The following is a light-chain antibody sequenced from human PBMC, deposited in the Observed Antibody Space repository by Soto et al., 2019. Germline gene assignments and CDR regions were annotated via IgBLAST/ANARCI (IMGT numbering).Light chain of an antibody. V-gene: IGKV3-20*01. CDR3: LQHFSLPYT. CDR1: EIVNSKG. CDR2: GAS. Sequence: EIVLTQSPDTLSLSPGERATLSCRASEIVNSKGLAWYQQKPGQAPRLLIYGASSRPGGIPDKFSGSGYGPFFTLTFCSLEPEDVSVYYCLQHFSLPYTFAQGTKLEI. J-gene: IGKJ2*01.